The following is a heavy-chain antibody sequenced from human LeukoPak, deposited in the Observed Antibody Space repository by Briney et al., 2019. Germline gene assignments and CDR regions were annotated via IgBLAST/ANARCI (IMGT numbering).Heavy chain of an antibody. CDR3: ARVHYGGNVDAFDI. J-gene: IGHJ3*02. V-gene: IGHV1-8*01. D-gene: IGHD4-23*01. CDR1: GYTFTSYD. CDR2: MNPNSGNT. Sequence: ASVKVSCKASGYTFTSYDINWVRQATGQGLEWMGWMNPNSGNTGYAQKFQGRVTMTRNTSISTAYMELSSLRSEDTAVYYCARVHYGGNVDAFDIWGRGTMVTVSS.